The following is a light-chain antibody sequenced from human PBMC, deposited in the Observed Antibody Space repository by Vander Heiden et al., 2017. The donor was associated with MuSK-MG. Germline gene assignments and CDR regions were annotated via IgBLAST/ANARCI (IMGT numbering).Light chain of an antibody. J-gene: IGLJ1*01. CDR3: QAWDSSTFYV. CDR1: KLGDEY. Sequence: SYELTQPPPVLVAPGQTASITCSGDKLGDEYACWYQQKPGQSPVLIIYQDSKRPSGIPERFSGSNSGNTATLTISGTQAMDEADYYCQAWDSSTFYVFGTGTKVTVL. V-gene: IGLV3-1*01. CDR2: QDS.